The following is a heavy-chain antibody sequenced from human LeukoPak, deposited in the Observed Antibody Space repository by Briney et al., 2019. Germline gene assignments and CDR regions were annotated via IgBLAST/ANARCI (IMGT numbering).Heavy chain of an antibody. CDR3: ARGKKDYYDSSGYDAFDI. Sequence: SETLSLTCTVSGGSISSGGYYWSWIRQHPGKGLEWIGCIYYSGSTYYNPSLKSRVTISVDTSKNQFSLKLSSVTAADTAVYYCARGKKDYYDSSGYDAFDIWGQGTMVTVSS. V-gene: IGHV4-31*03. CDR1: GGSISSGGYY. D-gene: IGHD3-22*01. J-gene: IGHJ3*02. CDR2: IYYSGST.